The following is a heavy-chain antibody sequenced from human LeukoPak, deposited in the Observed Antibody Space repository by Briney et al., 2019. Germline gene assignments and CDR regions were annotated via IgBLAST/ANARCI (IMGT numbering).Heavy chain of an antibody. V-gene: IGHV4-39*01. D-gene: IGHD6-19*01. J-gene: IGHJ4*02. CDR1: GGSISSSSYY. CDR2: IYYRGST. Sequence: SETLSLTCSVSGGSISSSSYYWGWIRQPPGKGLEWIGSIYYRGSTYYNPSLKSRVTISVDTSKNQFSLKLSSVTAADTAVYYCAGPQRDSSDWDHGLGYWGQGTLVTVSS. CDR3: AGPQRDSSDWDHGLGY.